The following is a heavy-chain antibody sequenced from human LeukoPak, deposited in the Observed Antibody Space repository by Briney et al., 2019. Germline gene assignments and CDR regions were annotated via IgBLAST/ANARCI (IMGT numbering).Heavy chain of an antibody. CDR2: ISSSGSTI. CDR1: GFTFSSYE. CDR3: AREWKETDY. J-gene: IGHJ4*02. Sequence: GGSLRLSCAASGFTFSSYEMNWVRQAPGEGLEWVSYISSSGSTIYYADSVKGRFTISRDNAKNSLYLQMNSLRAEDTAVYYCAREWKETDYWGQGILVTVSS. D-gene: IGHD1-1*01. V-gene: IGHV3-48*03.